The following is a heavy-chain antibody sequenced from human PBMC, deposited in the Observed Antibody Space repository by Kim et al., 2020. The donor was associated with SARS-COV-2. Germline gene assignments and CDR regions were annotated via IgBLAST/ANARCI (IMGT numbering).Heavy chain of an antibody. CDR1: GYTLTEFA. D-gene: IGHD6-13*01. CDR2: YDPEDGET. J-gene: IGHJ5*02. V-gene: IGHV1-24*01. CDR3: ATALGYSNAFDP. Sequence: ASVKVSCKVSGYTLTEFAMHWVRQAPGRGLAGVGGYDPEDGETLYAQNFQGRVTMTEETSTNTAYMELRSLRFDDTAVYYCATALGYSNAFDPWGQGTLVSVSS.